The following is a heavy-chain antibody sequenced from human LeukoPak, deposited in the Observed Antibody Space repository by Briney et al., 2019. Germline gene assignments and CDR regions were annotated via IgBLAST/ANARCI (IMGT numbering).Heavy chain of an antibody. CDR1: GYTFTSYG. V-gene: IGHV1-18*04. Sequence: ASVKVSCKASGYTFTSYGISWVRQAPGQGLEWMGWISAYNGNTNYAQKLQGRVTMTTDTSTSTAYMELRSLRSDDTAVYYCARDIAVAGQLPFNYWGQGTLVTVSS. CDR2: ISAYNGNT. CDR3: ARDIAVAGQLPFNY. D-gene: IGHD6-19*01. J-gene: IGHJ4*02.